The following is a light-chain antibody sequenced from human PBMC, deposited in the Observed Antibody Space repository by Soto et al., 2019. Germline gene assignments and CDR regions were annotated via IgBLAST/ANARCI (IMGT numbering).Light chain of an antibody. V-gene: IGKV4-1*01. J-gene: IGKJ1*01. CDR1: QSLLYYSNNKNY. CDR2: LPS. CDR3: QQYYSTPWT. Sequence: DIVMTQSPDSLALSLGERATINCKSSQSLLYYSNNKNYFAWYQQKPGQPPKLLIYLPSTRESGVPDRFSGSGSVTDFALTITTLQAEDVAIYYCQQYYSTPWTFGQGTKVEIK.